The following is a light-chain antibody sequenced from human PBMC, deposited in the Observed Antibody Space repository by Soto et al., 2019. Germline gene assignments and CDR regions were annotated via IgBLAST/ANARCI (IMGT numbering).Light chain of an antibody. Sequence: QSVLTQPPSVSAAPGQKVTISCSGSRSNIGTNYVAWYQQFPGTVPKLLIYNNNGRPSGTPDRFSGSASGTSATLTITGLQTGDEADYFCVTWDTSLRTWVIGGGTQLTVL. CDR1: RSNIGTNY. CDR3: VTWDTSLRTWV. J-gene: IGLJ3*02. V-gene: IGLV1-51*01. CDR2: NNN.